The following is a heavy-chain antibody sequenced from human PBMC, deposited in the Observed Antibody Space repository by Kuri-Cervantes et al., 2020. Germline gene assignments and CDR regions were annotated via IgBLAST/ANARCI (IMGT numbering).Heavy chain of an antibody. CDR2: INHSGST. CDR1: GGSFSGYY. J-gene: IGHJ4*02. CDR3: ARDNLNFGFDY. Sequence: ESLKISCAVYGGSFSGYYWSWIRQPPGKGLEWIGEINHSGSTNYNPSLKSRVTISVDTSKNQFSLKLSSVTAADTAVYYCARDNLNFGFDYWGQGTLVTVSS. V-gene: IGHV4-34*01. D-gene: IGHD3-9*01.